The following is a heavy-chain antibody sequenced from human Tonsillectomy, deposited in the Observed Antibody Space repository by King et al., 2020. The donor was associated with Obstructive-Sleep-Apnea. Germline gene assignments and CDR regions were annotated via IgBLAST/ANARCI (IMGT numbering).Heavy chain of an antibody. D-gene: IGHD6-6*01. V-gene: IGHV4-59*01. CDR3: ARDSMVGHGPQIAARGWFDP. Sequence: QLQESGPGLVKPSETLSLTCTVSGGSISSYYWSWIRQPPGKGLEWLGYIYYSGSTNYNPSLKSRVTISVDTSKNQFSLKLSSVTAADTAVYYCARDSMVGHGPQIAARGWFDPWGQGTLVTVSS. J-gene: IGHJ5*02. CDR2: IYYSGST. CDR1: GGSISSYY.